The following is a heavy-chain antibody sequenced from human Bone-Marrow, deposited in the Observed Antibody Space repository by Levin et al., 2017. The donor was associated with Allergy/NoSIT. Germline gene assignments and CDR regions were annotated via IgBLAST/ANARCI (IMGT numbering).Heavy chain of an antibody. D-gene: IGHD6-13*01. CDR3: ARAPIAGAGFDPFDI. CDR1: GFTFRSFW. J-gene: IGHJ3*02. CDR2: IKQDGSEE. V-gene: IGHV3-7*01. Sequence: GASVKVSCAASGFTFRSFWMSWVRQAPGKGLEWVANIKQDGSEEYYMDSVKGRFTISRDNTKNSVYLQMNSLRDEDTALYYCARAPIAGAGFDPFDIWGQGTMVTVSS.